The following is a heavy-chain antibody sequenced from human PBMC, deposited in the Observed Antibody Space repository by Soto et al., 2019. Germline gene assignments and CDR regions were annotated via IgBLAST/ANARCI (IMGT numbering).Heavy chain of an antibody. D-gene: IGHD2-15*01. CDR1: GYTFTSYA. J-gene: IGHJ6*02. Sequence: ASVKVSCKASGYTFTSYAMHWVRQAPGQRLEWMGWINAGNGNTKYSQKFQGRVTITRDTSASTAYMELSSLRSEDTAVYYCARDCSGGSCYSHSGHGGYYYYGMDVWGQGTTVTVSS. CDR2: INAGNGNT. CDR3: ARDCSGGSCYSHSGHGGYYYYGMDV. V-gene: IGHV1-3*01.